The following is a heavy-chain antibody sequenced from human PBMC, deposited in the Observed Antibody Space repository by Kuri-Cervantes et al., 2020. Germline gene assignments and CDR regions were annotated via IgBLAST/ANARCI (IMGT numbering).Heavy chain of an antibody. CDR3: ARTHYWLDSTGYSRPHYYFDY. D-gene: IGHD3-22*01. J-gene: IGHJ4*02. V-gene: IGHV4-39*07. CDR2: IHYSADT. CDR1: GGSVSTGSYY. Sequence: SETLSLTCTVSGGSVSTGSYYWSWIRQPPGKGLEWIGSIHYSADTYYSPSLMNRVTISVDTSENQFSLNLSSVTAADTAVYYRARTHYWLDSTGYSRPHYYFDYWGQGTLVTVSS.